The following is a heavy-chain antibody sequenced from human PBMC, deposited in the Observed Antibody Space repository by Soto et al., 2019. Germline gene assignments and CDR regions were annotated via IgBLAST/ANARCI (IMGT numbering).Heavy chain of an antibody. CDR1: GGSISSGGYS. CDR2: ISDRGST. Sequence: QLQLQESGSGLVKPSQTLSLTCAVSGGSISSGGYSWSWIRQPPGKGLEWIGYISDRGSTYYNPSLKSRVTISVDRSKNQFPLKLSSVTAAYTAVYYCARGALRWSTSWDFDYWGQGTLVTVSS. V-gene: IGHV4-30-2*01. D-gene: IGHD4-17*01. J-gene: IGHJ4*02. CDR3: ARGALRWSTSWDFDY.